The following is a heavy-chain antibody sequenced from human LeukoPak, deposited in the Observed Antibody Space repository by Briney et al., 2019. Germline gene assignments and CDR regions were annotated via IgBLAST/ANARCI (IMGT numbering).Heavy chain of an antibody. CDR2: INSDGSYT. CDR1: GFTFSGYW. CDR3: ARGPITCGVTPSDY. Sequence: QPGGSLRLSCAASGFTFSGYWMHWVRHAPGKGLVLVSRINSDGSYTNYADSVKGRFTISRDNAKNTLYLQMNSLRAEDTAVYYCARGPITCGVTPSDYWGQGTLVTVSS. J-gene: IGHJ4*02. D-gene: IGHD4-23*01. V-gene: IGHV3-74*01.